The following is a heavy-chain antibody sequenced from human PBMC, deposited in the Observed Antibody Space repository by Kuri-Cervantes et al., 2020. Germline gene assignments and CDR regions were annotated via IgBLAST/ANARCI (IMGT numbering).Heavy chain of an antibody. V-gene: IGHV4-34*01. Sequence: GSLRLSCAVYGGSFSGYYWSWIRQPPGKGLEWIGEINHSGSTNYSPSLKSRVTISLDTSKNQFSLKLSSVTAADAAVYYCARGIPVDAFDIWGQGTMVTVSS. CDR1: GGSFSGYY. J-gene: IGHJ3*02. CDR2: INHSGST. CDR3: ARGIPVDAFDI.